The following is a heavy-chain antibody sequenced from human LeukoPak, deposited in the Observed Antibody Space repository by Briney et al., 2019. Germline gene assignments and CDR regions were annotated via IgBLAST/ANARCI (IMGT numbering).Heavy chain of an antibody. J-gene: IGHJ4*02. CDR3: AREKGGLQSPPFGY. Sequence: PGGSLRLSCVGSGFIFSNYGIHWVRQAPGKRLEWVAVISYDGSNKYYADSVKGRFTISRDNSKNTLYLQMNSLRAEDTAVYYCAREKGGLQSPPFGYWGQGTLVTVSS. D-gene: IGHD5-24*01. CDR1: GFIFSNYG. CDR2: ISYDGSNK. V-gene: IGHV3-30*19.